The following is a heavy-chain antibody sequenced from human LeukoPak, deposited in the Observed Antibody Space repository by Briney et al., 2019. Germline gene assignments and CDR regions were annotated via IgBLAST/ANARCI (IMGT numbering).Heavy chain of an antibody. D-gene: IGHD3-22*01. CDR1: GFTFSDYS. CDR2: ISSSSSYI. V-gene: IGHV3-21*01. CDR3: ARRYYGSATYRLPYDY. Sequence: GGSLRLSRAASGFTFSDYSMNWVRQAPRKGLEWVSSISSSSSYIYYADSVKGRFTISRDNAENSLYLQMSSLRAEDTAVYYCARRYYGSATYRLPYDYWGQGTLVTVSS. J-gene: IGHJ4*02.